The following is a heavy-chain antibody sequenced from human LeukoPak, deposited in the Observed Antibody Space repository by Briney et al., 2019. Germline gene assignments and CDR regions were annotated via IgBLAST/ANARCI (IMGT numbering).Heavy chain of an antibody. D-gene: IGHD6-19*01. CDR1: GGSITSYY. CDR2: IYYSGNT. Sequence: SETLSLTCTVSGGSITSYYWSWIRQPPGKGLEWIGYIYYSGNTNYNPSLKSRVTISIDTSKNLFSLKLSSVTAADTAVYYCARDKLAVAGNYYYYGMDVWGQGTTVTVSS. J-gene: IGHJ6*02. CDR3: ARDKLAVAGNYYYYGMDV. V-gene: IGHV4-59*01.